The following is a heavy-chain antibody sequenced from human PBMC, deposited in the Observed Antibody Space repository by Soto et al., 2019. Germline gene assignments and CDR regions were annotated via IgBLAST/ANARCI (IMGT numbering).Heavy chain of an antibody. CDR2: MNPTSVNT. CDR3: ARDYDFWSGYHISYYMDV. D-gene: IGHD3-3*01. V-gene: IGHV1-8*01. Sequence: ASVKVSCKASGYTFTSYDINWVRQATGQGLDCMGWMNPTSVNTGFAQKFQGRVTMTRKPSLSTAYMELSSLRSEDTALYFCARDYDFWSGYHISYYMDVWGKGTTVTVSS. CDR1: GYTFTSYD. J-gene: IGHJ6*03.